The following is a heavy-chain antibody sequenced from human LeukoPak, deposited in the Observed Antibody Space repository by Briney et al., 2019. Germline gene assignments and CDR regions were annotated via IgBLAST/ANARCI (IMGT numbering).Heavy chain of an antibody. CDR2: ISGSGGST. J-gene: IGHJ5*02. CDR3: AKAYFMGATTGWFDP. Sequence: PGASLRLSCAASGFPFSSYAMSWVRQAPGKGLGWVSAISGSGGSTYYADSVKGRFTISRDNSKNTLYLQMNSLRAEDTAVYYCAKAYFMGATTGWFDPWGQGTLVTVSS. D-gene: IGHD1-26*01. CDR1: GFPFSSYA. V-gene: IGHV3-23*01.